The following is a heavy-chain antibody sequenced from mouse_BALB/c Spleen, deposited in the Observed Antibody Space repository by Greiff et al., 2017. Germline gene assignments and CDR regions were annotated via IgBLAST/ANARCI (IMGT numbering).Heavy chain of an antibody. Sequence: QVHVKQSGAELARPGASVKLSCKASGYTFTSYWMQWVKQRPGQGLEWIGAIYPGDGDTRYTQKFKGKATLTADKSSSTAYMQLSSLASEDSAVYYCARGDGNYGSAMDYWGQGTSVTVSS. D-gene: IGHD2-1*01. V-gene: IGHV1-87*01. CDR2: IYPGDGDT. CDR3: ARGDGNYGSAMDY. J-gene: IGHJ4*01. CDR1: GYTFTSYW.